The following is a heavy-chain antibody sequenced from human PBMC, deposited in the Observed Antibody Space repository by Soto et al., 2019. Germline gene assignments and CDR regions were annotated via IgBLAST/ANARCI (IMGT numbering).Heavy chain of an antibody. V-gene: IGHV1-69*02. Sequence: QVQLVQSGAEVKKPGSSVKVSCKASGGTFSSYTISWVRQAPGQGLEWMGRIIPILGIANYAQKFQGRVTITADKSTSTADMELSSLRSEDTAVYYCASREVYSAPDYWGQGTLVTVSS. CDR2: IIPILGIA. J-gene: IGHJ4*02. CDR3: ASREVYSAPDY. D-gene: IGHD1-26*01. CDR1: GGTFSSYT.